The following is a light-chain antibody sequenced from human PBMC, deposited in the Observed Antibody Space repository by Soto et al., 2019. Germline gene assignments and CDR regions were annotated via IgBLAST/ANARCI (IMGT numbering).Light chain of an antibody. CDR2: HTS. V-gene: IGKV1-5*03. CDR1: QGISSW. Sequence: DIQMTQSPSSVSASVGDRVTITCRASQGISSWLAWYQQKPGTAPKLLIYHTSSLQSGVPSRFSGSGSGTEFTLTISTLQPDDFATYYCQHYNSYSEAFGQGTKVDI. CDR3: QHYNSYSEA. J-gene: IGKJ1*01.